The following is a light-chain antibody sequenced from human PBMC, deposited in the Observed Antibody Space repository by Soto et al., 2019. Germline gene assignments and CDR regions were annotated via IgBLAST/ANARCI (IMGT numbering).Light chain of an antibody. CDR1: SGDIGSYDL. V-gene: IGLV2-8*01. Sequence: QSALTQPASVSGSPGQSITISCTGTSGDIGSYDLVSWYQHHPGKAPKLMIYEVSKRPSGVPDRFSGSKSGNTASLTVSGLQAEDEADYYCSSHAGSNNYVFGTGTKLTVL. J-gene: IGLJ1*01. CDR3: SSHAGSNNYV. CDR2: EVS.